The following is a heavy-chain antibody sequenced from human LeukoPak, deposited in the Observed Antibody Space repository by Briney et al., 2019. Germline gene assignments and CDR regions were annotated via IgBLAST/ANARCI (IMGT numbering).Heavy chain of an antibody. V-gene: IGHV3-15*01. CDR3: ATGQWLILYY. D-gene: IGHD6-19*01. CDR1: GFTFSNAW. J-gene: IGHJ4*02. CDR2: IKSKTDGGTT. Sequence: GGSLRLSCAASGFTFSNAWMSWVRQAPGKGLEWVGRIKSKTDGGTTDNAAPVKGRFTISRDDSKNTLYLQMNSLKTEDTAVYFCATGQWLILYYWGQGTLVTVSS.